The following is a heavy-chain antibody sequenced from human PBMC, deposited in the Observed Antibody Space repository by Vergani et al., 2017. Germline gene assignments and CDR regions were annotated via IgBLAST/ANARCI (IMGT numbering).Heavy chain of an antibody. V-gene: IGHV3-33*01. Sequence: QVQLVESGGGVVQPGTSLRLSCAASGFIFKNNGMQWVRQAPGKGLEWVALIWDDGSKKNYGDSMKGRFTISRDNSKDTLYLEMNSLRGEDSAGYYCVRHSWFHICKSVNCSSWDYWGQGTPVTVSS. J-gene: IGHJ4*02. CDR2: IWDDGSKK. CDR3: VRHSWFHICKSVNCSSWDY. D-gene: IGHD2/OR15-2a*01. CDR1: GFIFKNNG.